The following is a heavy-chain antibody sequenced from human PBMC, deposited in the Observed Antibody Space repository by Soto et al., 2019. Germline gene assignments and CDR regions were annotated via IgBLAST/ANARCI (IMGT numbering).Heavy chain of an antibody. V-gene: IGHV3-7*01. D-gene: IGHD2-2*01. Sequence: GGSLRLSCAASGFTFSSYWMSWVRQAPGKGLEWVANIKQDGSEKYYVDSVKGRFTISRDNAKNSLYLQMNSLRAEDTAVYYCGRVPAATVYYYMDVWGKGTTVTVSS. CDR3: GRVPAATVYYYMDV. J-gene: IGHJ6*03. CDR1: GFTFSSYW. CDR2: IKQDGSEK.